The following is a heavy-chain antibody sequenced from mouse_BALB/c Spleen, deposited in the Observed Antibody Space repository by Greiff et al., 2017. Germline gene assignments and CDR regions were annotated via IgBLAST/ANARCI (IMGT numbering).Heavy chain of an antibody. CDR1: GYTFTSYY. V-gene: IGHV1S56*01. J-gene: IGHJ1*01. Sequence: VQLQQSGPELVKPGASVRISCKASGYTFTSYYIHWVKQRPGQGLEWIGWIYPGNVNTKYNEKFKGKATLTADKSSSTAYMQLSSLTSEDSAVYFCARGDYGYDGPWYFEVWGAGTTVTVSS. CDR3: ARGDYGYDGPWYFEV. D-gene: IGHD2-2*01. CDR2: IYPGNVNT.